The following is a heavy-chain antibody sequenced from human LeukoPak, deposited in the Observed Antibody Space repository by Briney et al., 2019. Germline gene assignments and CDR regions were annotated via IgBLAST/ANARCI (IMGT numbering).Heavy chain of an antibody. J-gene: IGHJ4*02. CDR3: ARVPSGSYDFDY. V-gene: IGHV3-30-3*01. CDR1: GFTFSNYD. Sequence: GRSLRLSCGASGFTFSNYDMHWVRQAPGKGLEWVAIISYDGSKKYYADSVKGRFTISRDNSKNTVYLQMNSLRPEDTAVYYCARVPSGSYDFDYWGQGTLVTVSS. CDR2: ISYDGSKK. D-gene: IGHD1-26*01.